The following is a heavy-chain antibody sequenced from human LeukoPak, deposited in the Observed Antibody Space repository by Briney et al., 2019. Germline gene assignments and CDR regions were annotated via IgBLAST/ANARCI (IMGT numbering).Heavy chain of an antibody. Sequence: GASVKVSCKVSGYTLTELSMHWVRQAPGKGLEWMGGFDPEDGETIYAQKFQGRVTMTEDTSTDTAYMELSSLRSEDTAVYYCATVYSGSSRPHYFDYWGQGTLVTVSS. J-gene: IGHJ4*02. CDR3: ATVYSGSSRPHYFDY. CDR1: GYTLTELS. CDR2: FDPEDGET. D-gene: IGHD1-26*01. V-gene: IGHV1-24*01.